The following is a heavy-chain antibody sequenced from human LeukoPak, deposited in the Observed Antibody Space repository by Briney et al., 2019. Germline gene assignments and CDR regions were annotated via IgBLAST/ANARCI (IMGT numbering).Heavy chain of an antibody. J-gene: IGHJ4*02. CDR3: SRESGAFSPFGY. CDR2: ISLSGVT. CDR1: GGPISSTNW. V-gene: IGHV4-4*02. Sequence: PSDTVSLTCGVSGGPISSTNWWSWVRQPPGQGLEWIGEISLSGVTNYNPSLKSRVTMSLDRSKNNLSLTLTSVTAADTAVYYCSRESGAFSPFGYWGQGTLVTVSS. D-gene: IGHD1-26*01.